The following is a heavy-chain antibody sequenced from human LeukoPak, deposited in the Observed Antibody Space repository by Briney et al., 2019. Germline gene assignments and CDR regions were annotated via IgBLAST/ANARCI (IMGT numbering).Heavy chain of an antibody. Sequence: ASVKVSCKAPGFTFTAYYIHWVRQAPGQGLEWMGCINANTGVATYAQKFQGRVTMTRDTSISAAYMELSSLRSDDTAMYYCAKEGAGDSKANDYWGQGTLVSVSS. D-gene: IGHD3-10*01. V-gene: IGHV1-2*02. CDR1: GFTFTAYY. CDR3: AKEGAGDSKANDY. J-gene: IGHJ4*02. CDR2: INANTGVA.